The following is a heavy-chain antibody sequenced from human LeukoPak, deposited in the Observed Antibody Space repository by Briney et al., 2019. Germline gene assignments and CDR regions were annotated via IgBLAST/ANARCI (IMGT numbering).Heavy chain of an antibody. J-gene: IGHJ4*02. CDR3: ARLVCGGGSCPAEFDY. V-gene: IGHV4-39*01. CDR2: IYYSGST. Sequence: SETLSLTCIVSGGSVSSGGHYWGWIRQPPGKGLEWIGSIYYSGSTYYNPSLNNRVTIFIDMSKNQFSLRLNSVTATDTAVYYCARLVCGGGSCPAEFDYWGQGTLVTVSS. CDR1: GGSVSSGGHY. D-gene: IGHD2-15*01.